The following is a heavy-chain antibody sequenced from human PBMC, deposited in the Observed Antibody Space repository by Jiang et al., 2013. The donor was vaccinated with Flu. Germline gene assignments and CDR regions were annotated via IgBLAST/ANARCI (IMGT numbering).Heavy chain of an antibody. D-gene: IGHD2-15*01. Sequence: KGLEWVGFIRSKAYGVTTEYAASVKGRFTISRDDSKSIAYLQMNSLKTEDTAVYYCSVRYCSGGSCPAYGMDVWGQGTTVTVSS. CDR2: IRSKAYGVTT. V-gene: IGHV3-49*02. J-gene: IGHJ6*02. CDR3: SVRYCSGGSCPAYGMDV.